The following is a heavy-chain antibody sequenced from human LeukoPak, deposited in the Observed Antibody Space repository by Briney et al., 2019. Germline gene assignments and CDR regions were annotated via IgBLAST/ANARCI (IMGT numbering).Heavy chain of an antibody. V-gene: IGHV1-69*01. CDR3: AGDSTYYDILTGYYNRNPSDY. J-gene: IGHJ4*02. CDR2: IIPIFGTA. CDR1: GGTFSSYA. Sequence: ASVKVSCKASGGTFSSYAISWVRQAPGQGLEWMGGIIPIFGTADYAQKFQGRVTITADESTSTAYMELSSLRSEDTAVYYCAGDSTYYDILTGYYNRNPSDYWGQGTLVTVSS. D-gene: IGHD3-9*01.